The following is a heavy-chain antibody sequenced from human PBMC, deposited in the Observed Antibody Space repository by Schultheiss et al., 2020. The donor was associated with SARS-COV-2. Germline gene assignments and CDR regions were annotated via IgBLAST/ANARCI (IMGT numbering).Heavy chain of an antibody. CDR1: GFTFSSYA. Sequence: GESLKISCAASGFTFSSYAMHWVRQAPGKGLEWVAVISYDGSIKYYADSVKGRFTISRDNSKNTLYLQMNSLRAEDTAVYYCARDSSGQYYYYGMDVWGQGTTVTVSS. V-gene: IGHV3-30*04. D-gene: IGHD3-22*01. J-gene: IGHJ6*02. CDR2: ISYDGSIK. CDR3: ARDSSGQYYYYGMDV.